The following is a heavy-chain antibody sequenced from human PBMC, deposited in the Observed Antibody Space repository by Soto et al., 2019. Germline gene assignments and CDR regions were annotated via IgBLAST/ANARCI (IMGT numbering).Heavy chain of an antibody. CDR3: ARDGLRSGSYEFDY. J-gene: IGHJ4*02. D-gene: IGHD3-10*02. V-gene: IGHV4-30-4*01. Sequence: SETLSLTCTVSGGSISSGDYYWSWIRQPPGKGLEWIGYIYYSGSTYYNPSLKSRVTISVDTSKNQFSLKLSSVTAADTAVYYCARDGLRSGSYEFDYWGQGTLVTVYS. CDR2: IYYSGST. CDR1: GGSISSGDYY.